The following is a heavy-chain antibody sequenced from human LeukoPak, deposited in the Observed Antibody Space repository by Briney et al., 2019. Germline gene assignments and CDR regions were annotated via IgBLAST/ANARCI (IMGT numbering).Heavy chain of an antibody. CDR3: ARSPAATARFDY. Sequence: GGSLRLSCAASGVTFSSYWMSWVRQAPGKGLEWVANIKQDGSEKYYVNSVKGRFTISRDNAKNSLYLQMNSLRAEDTAVYYCARSPAATARFDYWGQGTLVTVSS. V-gene: IGHV3-7*01. CDR1: GVTFSSYW. J-gene: IGHJ4*02. D-gene: IGHD2-2*01. CDR2: IKQDGSEK.